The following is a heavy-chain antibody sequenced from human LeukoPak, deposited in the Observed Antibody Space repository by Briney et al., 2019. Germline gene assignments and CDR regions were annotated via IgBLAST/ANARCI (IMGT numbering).Heavy chain of an antibody. J-gene: IGHJ4*02. V-gene: IGHV3-30*02. CDR3: AKDRQDYGAH. CDR2: IRYDGIHE. CDR1: GFTFSSYG. Sequence: SGGSLRLSCASSGFTFSSYGFHWVRQAPGKGLEWAAFIRYDGIHEFYADSVKGRFTISRDNSKNTLFLQMNSLRTEDAAVYYCAKDRQDYGAHWGQGALVTVSS. D-gene: IGHD4/OR15-4a*01.